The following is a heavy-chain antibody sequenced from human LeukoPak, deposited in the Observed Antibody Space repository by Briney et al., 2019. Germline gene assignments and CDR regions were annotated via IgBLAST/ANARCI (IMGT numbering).Heavy chain of an antibody. CDR3: ARLYCSTNSCFPGDY. V-gene: IGHV4-59*08. J-gene: IGHJ4*02. D-gene: IGHD2-2*01. Sequence: ASETLSLTCTVSGGSISSYYWSWIRQPPGKGLEWIGYIYYSGSTNYNPSLKSRVTISVDTSKNQFSLKLSSVTAADTAVYYCARLYCSTNSCFPGDYWGQGILVTVSS. CDR1: GGSISSYY. CDR2: IYYSGST.